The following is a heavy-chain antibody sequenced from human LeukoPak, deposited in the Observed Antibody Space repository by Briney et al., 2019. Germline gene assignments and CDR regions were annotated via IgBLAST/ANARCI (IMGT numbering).Heavy chain of an antibody. D-gene: IGHD5-18*01. V-gene: IGHV1-18*01. J-gene: IGHJ6*02. CDR1: GYTFTSYG. CDR2: ISAYNGNT. Sequence: ASVKVSCKASGYTFTSYGISWVRQAPGQGLEWMGWISAYNGNTNYAQKLQGRVTMTTDTSTSTAYMELRSLRSDDTAVYYCARDVDTAMRNYYYYCGMDVWGQGTTVTVSS. CDR3: ARDVDTAMRNYYYYCGMDV.